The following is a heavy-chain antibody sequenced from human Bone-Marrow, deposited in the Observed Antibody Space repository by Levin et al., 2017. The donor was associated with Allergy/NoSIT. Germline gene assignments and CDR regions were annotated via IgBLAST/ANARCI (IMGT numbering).Heavy chain of an antibody. Sequence: SETLSLTCAVSGASISSGGFSWSWIRQPPGKGLEWIGYIYHGGSTHYNPSLRSRVAISGDRSNNHFSLNLTSVTAADTAVYVCARFDSSGRSVNDAFDFWGRGTMVTVSS. D-gene: IGHD3-22*01. CDR1: GASISSGGFS. V-gene: IGHV4-30-2*01. CDR3: ARFDSSGRSVNDAFDF. J-gene: IGHJ3*01. CDR2: IYHGGST.